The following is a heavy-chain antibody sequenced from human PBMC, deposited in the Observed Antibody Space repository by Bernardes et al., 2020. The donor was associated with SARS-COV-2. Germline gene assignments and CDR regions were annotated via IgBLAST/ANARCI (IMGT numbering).Heavy chain of an antibody. CDR1: GGSFSSHY. V-gene: IGHV4-34*01. CDR3: ARGASFGFLSAYSFGRGGPFDP. D-gene: IGHD3-3*01. J-gene: IGHJ5*02. CDR2: INHSGST. Sequence: SETLSLTCAVYGGSFSSHYWAWIRQPPGRGLEWVGEINHSGSTTYNPSLKSRVTLSVETSKMQFSLKLTSVNAADMTVYYGARGASFGFLSAYSFGRGGPFDPWGQGVLVTVAS.